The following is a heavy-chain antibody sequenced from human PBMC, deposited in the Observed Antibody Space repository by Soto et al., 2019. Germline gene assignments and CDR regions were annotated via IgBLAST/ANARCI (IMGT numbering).Heavy chain of an antibody. V-gene: IGHV4-59*11. D-gene: IGHD7-27*01. Sequence: QVQLQESGPGLVKPSETLSLTCSVSGGSISNHYWSWIRQPPGKGLVWIGYIYYSGNTNYNPSLKSRVTMSVDTSRNQISLKLTTVTAADTAVYYCTRANWYSEYWGQGTLVTVSS. CDR1: GGSISNHY. CDR2: IYYSGNT. CDR3: TRANWYSEY. J-gene: IGHJ4*02.